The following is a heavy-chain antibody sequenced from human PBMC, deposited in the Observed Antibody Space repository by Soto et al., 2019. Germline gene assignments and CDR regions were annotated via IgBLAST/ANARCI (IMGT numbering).Heavy chain of an antibody. CDR3: ARTLKNQLPPYYYAMDV. CDR1: GFPFSRYE. V-gene: IGHV3-48*03. Sequence: EEQLVESGGGLVHPGGSLRLSCSASGFPFSRYEMNWVRQGPGRGLEWISYISPSDSAAYYADSVKGRFTISRDNAKNTLILQMNSLRAEDTAVYYCARTLKNQLPPYYYAMDVWGQGTTVTVSS. D-gene: IGHD1-1*01. J-gene: IGHJ6*02. CDR2: ISPSDSAA.